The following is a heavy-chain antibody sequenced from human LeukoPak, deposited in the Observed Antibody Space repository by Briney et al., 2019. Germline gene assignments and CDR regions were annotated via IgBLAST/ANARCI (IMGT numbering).Heavy chain of an antibody. D-gene: IGHD3-22*01. CDR3: ARIRYDSSGYPYYFDY. Sequence: SGPALLKPTPTLTLTCTFSGFSLRTSGMGVSWIRQPPGKALEWLSLIDWDDDKYYSTSLKTRLTISEDTSKNQVVLTMTNMDPVDTATYYCARIRYDSSGYPYYFDYWGQGTLVTVSS. CDR2: IDWDDDK. CDR1: GFSLRTSGMG. J-gene: IGHJ4*02. V-gene: IGHV2-70*01.